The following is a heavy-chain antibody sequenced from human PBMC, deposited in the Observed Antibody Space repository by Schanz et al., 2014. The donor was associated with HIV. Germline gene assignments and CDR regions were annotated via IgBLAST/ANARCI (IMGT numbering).Heavy chain of an antibody. J-gene: IGHJ6*02. CDR3: AKDRNYYDDRYLGKGNYYYYYGMDV. D-gene: IGHD3-16*01. CDR1: GFTFSNYG. CDR2: KSYDGRNK. V-gene: IGHV3-30*18. Sequence: QVQLVESGGGVVRPGKSLRLSGEASGFTFSNYGMHWVRQAPGKGLGGVAVKSYDGRNKKYGEYVKGRFTISRENSKNTLYLQGKSLRVEDTAVYYCAKDRNYYDDRYLGKGNYYYYYGMDVWGQGTTVTVSS.